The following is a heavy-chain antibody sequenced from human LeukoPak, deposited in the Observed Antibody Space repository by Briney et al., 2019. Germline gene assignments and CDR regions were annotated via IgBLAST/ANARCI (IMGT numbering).Heavy chain of an antibody. J-gene: IGHJ4*02. V-gene: IGHV4-4*09. CDR2: IYNSGIT. CDR3: ARHGDVRYFDWLKDGFDY. Sequence: PSETLSLTCTVFGGSISSYYWSWVRKPPGKGLEWIGYIYNSGITNKNPSLKSRVTISGDTSKNQFSLKLGSVTAADTAVYYCARHGDVRYFDWLKDGFDYWGQGTLVTVSS. CDR1: GGSISSYY. D-gene: IGHD3-9*01.